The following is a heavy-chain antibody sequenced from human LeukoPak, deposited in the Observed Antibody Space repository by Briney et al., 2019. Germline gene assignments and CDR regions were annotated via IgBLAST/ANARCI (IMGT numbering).Heavy chain of an antibody. CDR2: ISSSSSYI. CDR3: ARSRQYSTDGDCDY. CDR1: GFTFSSYS. J-gene: IGHJ4*02. Sequence: PGGSLRLSCAASGFTFSSYSMNWVRQAPGKGLEWVSSISSSSSYIYSADSLKGRFTISRDNAKNSLYLQMNSLRAEDTAVYYCARSRQYSTDGDCDYWGQGTLVTVSS. D-gene: IGHD6-6*01. V-gene: IGHV3-21*01.